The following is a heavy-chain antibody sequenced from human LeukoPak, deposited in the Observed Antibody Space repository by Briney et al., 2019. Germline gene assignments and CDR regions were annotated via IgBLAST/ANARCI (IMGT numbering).Heavy chain of an antibody. V-gene: IGHV3-9*01. Sequence: LRPSCAASGFIFSSYNMNWVRQAPGKGLEWVSGISWNSGSIGYADSVKGRFTISRDNAKNSLYLQMNSLRAEDTALYYCAKSHIVVVVAAPFDYWGQGTLVTVSS. J-gene: IGHJ4*02. CDR2: ISWNSGSI. CDR1: GFIFSSYN. CDR3: AKSHIVVVVAAPFDY. D-gene: IGHD2-15*01.